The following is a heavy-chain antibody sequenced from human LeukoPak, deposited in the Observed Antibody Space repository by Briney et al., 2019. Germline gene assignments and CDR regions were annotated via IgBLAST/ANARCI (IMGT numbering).Heavy chain of an antibody. J-gene: IGHJ4*02. CDR3: AKRPRTVIGGATVRDF. CDR2: ISGSGGST. D-gene: IGHD3-16*02. V-gene: IGHV3-23*01. CDR1: GFTFSSYA. Sequence: GGSLRLSCAASGFTFSSYAMSWVRQAPGKGLEWVSAISGSGGSTYYADSVKGRFTISRDNSKNTLYLQMNSLRAEDTAVYYWAKRPRTVIGGATVRDFWGQGTLVTGSS.